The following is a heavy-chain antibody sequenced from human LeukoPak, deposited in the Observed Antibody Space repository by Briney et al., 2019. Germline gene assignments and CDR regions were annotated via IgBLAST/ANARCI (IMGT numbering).Heavy chain of an antibody. V-gene: IGHV3-30*18. J-gene: IGHJ4*02. Sequence: PGRSLRLSCAASGFTFSSYGMHWVRQAPGKGLEWVAVISYDGSNKYYADSVKGRFTISRDNSKNTLYLQMNSLRAEDTAVYYCAKDVVYDFWSGSSLDYWGQGTLVTVSS. CDR2: ISYDGSNK. D-gene: IGHD3-3*01. CDR1: GFTFSSYG. CDR3: AKDVVYDFWSGSSLDY.